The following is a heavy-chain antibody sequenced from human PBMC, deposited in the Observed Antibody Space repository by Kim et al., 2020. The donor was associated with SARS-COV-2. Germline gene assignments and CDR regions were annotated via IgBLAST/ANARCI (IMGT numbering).Heavy chain of an antibody. CDR1: GDSVSSNIVG. V-gene: IGHV6-1*01. CDR2: TYYRSKWNN. J-gene: IGHJ4*02. D-gene: IGHD5-18*01. Sequence: SQTLSLTCAISGDSVSSNIVGWHWIRQTPSRGLEWLGRTYYRSKWNNDYAVSVKSQMTINPDTSKNQFSLQLNSVIPEDTAVYYCARGYRYGLDYWGQGTLVTVSS. CDR3: ARGYRYGLDY.